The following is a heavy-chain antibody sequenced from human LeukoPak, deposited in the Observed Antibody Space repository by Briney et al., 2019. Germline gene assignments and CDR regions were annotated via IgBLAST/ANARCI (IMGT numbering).Heavy chain of an antibody. D-gene: IGHD2-2*01. Sequence: PGGSLRLSCAASGFTFSRNWMSWVRQAQGKGLEWLANIKQDGSDNYYVDSVKGRFTFSRDNARNSLYLQMNSLRAEDTAVYYCARVGSTSWYLDYWGQGTLVTVSS. CDR3: ARVGSTSWYLDY. CDR1: GFTFSRNW. J-gene: IGHJ4*02. CDR2: IKQDGSDN. V-gene: IGHV3-7*01.